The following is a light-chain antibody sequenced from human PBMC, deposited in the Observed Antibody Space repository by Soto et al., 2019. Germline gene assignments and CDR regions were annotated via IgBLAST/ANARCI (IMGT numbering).Light chain of an antibody. J-gene: IGKJ5*01. CDR3: QQYYSPLIT. CDR2: WAS. CDR1: QSVLYSSYNKSY. Sequence: DIALTQSPDSLTVSLGERATINCKSSQSVLYSSYNKSYLAWYQVKPGRPPKTLFSWASTREAGVPDRFSGRACVTDFNLTISSLQAEDVAVYYWQQYYSPLITFGQGTRLEIK. V-gene: IGKV4-1*01.